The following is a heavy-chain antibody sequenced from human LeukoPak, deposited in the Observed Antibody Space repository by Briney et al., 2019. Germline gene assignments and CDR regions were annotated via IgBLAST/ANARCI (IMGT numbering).Heavy chain of an antibody. Sequence: PGGSLRLSCTVSGFTFYDFAMTWVRQAPGKGLEWVGFIRRRAYGGTTDYAASVKGRFSISIDESKNIAYLQMNSLKTEDTAMYFCSRDSHGDDVYDYWGQGTLVTVSS. CDR2: IRRRAYGGTT. V-gene: IGHV3-49*04. CDR1: GFTFYDFA. J-gene: IGHJ4*02. CDR3: SRDSHGDDVYDY. D-gene: IGHD1-1*01.